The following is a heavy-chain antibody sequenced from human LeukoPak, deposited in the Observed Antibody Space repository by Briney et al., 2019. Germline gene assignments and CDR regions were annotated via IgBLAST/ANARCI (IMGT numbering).Heavy chain of an antibody. CDR1: GFTFNNYA. CDR3: AKSAGSSWYNFDY. CDR2: ISGSGSST. Sequence: GSLRLSCAASGFTFNNYAMSWVRQATGKGLEWVSAISGSGSSTYYADSVKGRFTISRDNSKNTLYLQMNTLRAEDTAVYFCAKSAGSSWYNFDYWGQGTLVTVSS. D-gene: IGHD6-13*01. V-gene: IGHV3-23*01. J-gene: IGHJ4*02.